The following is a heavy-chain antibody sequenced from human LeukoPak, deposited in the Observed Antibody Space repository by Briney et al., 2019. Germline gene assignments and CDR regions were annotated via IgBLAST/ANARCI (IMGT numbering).Heavy chain of an antibody. D-gene: IGHD4-17*01. Sequence: VKPSETLSLTCTVSGGSINSYYWSWIRQPPGKGLEWIGYIYYSGSTNYNPSLKSRVTISVDTSKNQFSLKLSSVTAADTAVYYCARPYGAAGLDWGQGTLVTVSS. CDR1: GGSINSYY. V-gene: IGHV4-59*08. J-gene: IGHJ4*02. CDR3: ARPYGAAGLD. CDR2: IYYSGST.